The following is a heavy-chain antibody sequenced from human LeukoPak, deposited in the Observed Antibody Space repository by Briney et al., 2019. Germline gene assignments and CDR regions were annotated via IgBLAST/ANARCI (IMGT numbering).Heavy chain of an antibody. CDR2: INPNSGGT. CDR3: ARFGVASGHDAFDI. Sequence: ASVKVSCKASGYTFTGYYMHWVRQAPGQGLEWMGWINPNSGGTNYAQTFQGRVTMTRATSISTAYMELSRLRSYDTAVYYCARFGVASGHDAFDIWGQGTMVTVSS. V-gene: IGHV1-2*02. D-gene: IGHD3-10*01. J-gene: IGHJ3*02. CDR1: GYTFTGYY.